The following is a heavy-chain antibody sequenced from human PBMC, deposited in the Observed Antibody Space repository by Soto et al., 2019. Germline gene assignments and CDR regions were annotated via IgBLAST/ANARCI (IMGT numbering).Heavy chain of an antibody. V-gene: IGHV4-4*02. Sequence: SETLSLTCAVSGGSISSSNWWSWVRQPPGKGLEWIGEIYRSGSTNYNPSLKSRVTISVDKSKNQFSLKLSSVTAADTAMYYCARVLGNDAFDIWGQGTMVTVSS. J-gene: IGHJ3*02. CDR1: GGSISSSNW. CDR2: IYRSGST. D-gene: IGHD3-3*02. CDR3: ARVLGNDAFDI.